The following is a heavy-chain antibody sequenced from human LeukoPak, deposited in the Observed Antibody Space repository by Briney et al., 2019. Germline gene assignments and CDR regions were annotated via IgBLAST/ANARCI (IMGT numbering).Heavy chain of an antibody. D-gene: IGHD5-18*01. CDR1: GGSISSGGYS. J-gene: IGHJ4*02. CDR2: IYHSGST. CDR3: ARVGAMATFDY. V-gene: IGHV4-30-2*01. Sequence: SETLSLTCAVSGGSISSGGYSWSWIRQPPGKGLEWIGYIYHSGSTYYNPSLKSRVTISVDRSKNQFSLKLSSVTAADTAVYYCARVGAMATFDYWGQGTLVTVPS.